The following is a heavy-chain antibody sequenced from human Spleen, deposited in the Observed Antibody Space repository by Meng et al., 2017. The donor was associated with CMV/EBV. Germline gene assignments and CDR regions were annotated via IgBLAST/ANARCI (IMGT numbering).Heavy chain of an antibody. CDR1: GFTFDDYA. D-gene: IGHD3-22*01. V-gene: IGHV3-9*01. CDR2: ISWNSGSI. Sequence: SLKISCAASGFTFDDYAMHWVRQAPGKGLEWVSGISWNSGSIAYADSVKGRFTISRDNSKNTLYLRMDSLRDEDTAAYYCAKGQFFYESGGYLILDSWGQGALVTVSS. CDR3: AKGQFFYESGGYLILDS. J-gene: IGHJ4*02.